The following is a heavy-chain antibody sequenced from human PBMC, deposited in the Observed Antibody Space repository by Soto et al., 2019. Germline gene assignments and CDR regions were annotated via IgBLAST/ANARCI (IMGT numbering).Heavy chain of an antibody. D-gene: IGHD3-10*01. CDR1: GFNFRTTW. J-gene: IGHJ6*02. V-gene: IGHV3-74*01. Sequence: EVQLVESGGGLVQPGGSLRLSCVVSGFNFRTTWMHWVRQPPGKGLVWVSRIDADDRSARYADSVKGRFTISRDNSKNTLYLQMNSLSPEDTAVYYCARDYYYSVDVWGQGTSVTV. CDR2: IDADDRSA. CDR3: ARDYYYSVDV.